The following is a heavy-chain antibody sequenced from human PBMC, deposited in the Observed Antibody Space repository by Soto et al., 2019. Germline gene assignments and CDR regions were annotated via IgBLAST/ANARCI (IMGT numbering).Heavy chain of an antibody. Sequence: EVQLVESGGGLVQPGGSLRLSCAASGFTFSSYWMHWVRQAPGKGLVWVSRINSDASGTTYADSVKGRFTISRDNAKNTLYLQMNSLRAEDTAVYYCARAWTYNSDAFDIWGQGTMVTVSS. CDR3: ARAWTYNSDAFDI. CDR2: INSDASGT. D-gene: IGHD3-10*01. CDR1: GFTFSSYW. J-gene: IGHJ3*02. V-gene: IGHV3-74*01.